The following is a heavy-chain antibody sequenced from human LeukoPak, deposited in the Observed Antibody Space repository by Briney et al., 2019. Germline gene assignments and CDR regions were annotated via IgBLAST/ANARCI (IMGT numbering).Heavy chain of an antibody. Sequence: SETLSLTCTVSGGSISSYYWSWIRQPPGKGLEWIGYIYYSGSTNYNPSLKSRVTISVDTSKNQFSLKLRSVTAADTAVYYCARDFPEGNGAITMLRGVRLHRRTYFDYWGQGTLVTVSS. V-gene: IGHV4-59*01. CDR1: GGSISSYY. D-gene: IGHD3-10*01. CDR3: ARDFPEGNGAITMLRGVRLHRRTYFDY. CDR2: IYYSGST. J-gene: IGHJ4*02.